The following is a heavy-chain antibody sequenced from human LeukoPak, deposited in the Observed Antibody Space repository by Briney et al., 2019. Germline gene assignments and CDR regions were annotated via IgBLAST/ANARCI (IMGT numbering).Heavy chain of an antibody. D-gene: IGHD3-16*01. CDR1: GYTFTDYY. V-gene: IGHV1-2*02. CDR3: ARGGKSELGACDY. CDR2: INPNGGGT. Sequence: ASVKVSCKASGYTFTDYYMHWVRQAPGQGLEWMGWINPNGGGTHYAQKFQGRVTMTRDTSINTAYMELSRLRSDDTAVYCCARGGKSELGACDYWGQGTLVTVSS. J-gene: IGHJ4*02.